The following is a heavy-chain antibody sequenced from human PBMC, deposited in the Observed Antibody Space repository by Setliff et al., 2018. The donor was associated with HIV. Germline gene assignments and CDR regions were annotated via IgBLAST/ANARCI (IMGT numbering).Heavy chain of an antibody. D-gene: IGHD1-26*01. CDR1: GFTISVYN. Sequence: GGSLRLSCVASGFTISVYNMHWVRQIPGKGLEWVAFIAFDGSNRYYIDSRKGRFTISRDNPKKTVYLQINSLRVEDTAVYYCVKDRGSGSFAFDIWGRGTLVTVSS. V-gene: IGHV3-30*02. CDR3: VKDRGSGSFAFDI. CDR2: IAFDGSNR. J-gene: IGHJ3*02.